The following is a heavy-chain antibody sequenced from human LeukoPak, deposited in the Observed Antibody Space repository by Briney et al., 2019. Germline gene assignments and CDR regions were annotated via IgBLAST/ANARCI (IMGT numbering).Heavy chain of an antibody. Sequence: GGSLRLSCVGSGFTFRHYVMHWVRQAPGKGLEWVAVISYDETHKFYADSVKGRFTISRDNSNATLFLQMNSLRSEDAAVYYCERARVRARSGAFDVWGQGTLVTVSS. CDR1: GFTFRHYV. CDR3: ERARVRARSGAFDV. D-gene: IGHD3-10*01. J-gene: IGHJ3*01. V-gene: IGHV3-30*04. CDR2: ISYDETHK.